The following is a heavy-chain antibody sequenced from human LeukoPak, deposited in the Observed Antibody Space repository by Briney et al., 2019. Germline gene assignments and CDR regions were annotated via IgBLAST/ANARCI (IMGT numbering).Heavy chain of an antibody. V-gene: IGHV4-59*01. D-gene: IGHD5-12*01. CDR1: GDSISSYY. Sequence: PSETLSLTCTVSGDSISSYYWSWIRQPPGKGLEWIVYIYYSRSTNYNPSLKSRVTISVDTSKNQFSLNLSSVTAADTAMYYCARDNGYGLIDYWGQGTLVTVSS. CDR2: IYYSRST. CDR3: ARDNGYGLIDY. J-gene: IGHJ4*02.